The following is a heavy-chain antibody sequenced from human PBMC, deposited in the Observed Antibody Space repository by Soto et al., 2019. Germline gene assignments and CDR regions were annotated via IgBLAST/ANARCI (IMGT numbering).Heavy chain of an antibody. CDR2: ISGSGGST. J-gene: IGHJ5*02. Sequence: GGSLRRSCAASGFTFSSYAMSWVRQAPGKGLEWVSAISGSGGSTYYAHSVKGRCTISRDNPKNTLYLQMNSLRAEYTAVYYCANDLGVRGAFRRGWFDPWGQGTLVSVSS. CDR3: ANDLGVRGAFRRGWFDP. CDR1: GFTFSSYA. V-gene: IGHV3-23*01. D-gene: IGHD3-10*01.